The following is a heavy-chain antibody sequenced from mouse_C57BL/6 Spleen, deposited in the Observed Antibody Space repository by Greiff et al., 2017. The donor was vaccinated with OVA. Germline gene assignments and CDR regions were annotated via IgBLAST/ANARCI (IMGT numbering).Heavy chain of an antibody. CDR1: GYTFTSYW. Sequence: VQLQQPGAELVKPGASVKLSCKASGYTFTSYWMHWVKQRPGQGLEWIGMIHPNSGSTNYNAKFKSKATLTVDKSSRTAYMHLSILTSEDSAVYYCARGPYGSSYEGYFDVWGTGTTVTVSS. CDR3: ARGPYGSSYEGYFDV. D-gene: IGHD1-1*01. J-gene: IGHJ1*03. V-gene: IGHV1-64*01. CDR2: IHPNSGST.